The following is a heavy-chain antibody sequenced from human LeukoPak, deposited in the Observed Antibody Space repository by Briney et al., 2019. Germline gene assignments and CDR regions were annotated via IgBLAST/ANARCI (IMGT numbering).Heavy chain of an antibody. V-gene: IGHV3-23*01. CDR1: GFTFTSSA. D-gene: IGHD2-21*01. CDR3: ATGRGGADY. CDR2: LRVSGGST. J-gene: IGHJ4*02. Sequence: PGGSLRLSCAAPGFTFTSSAMSWVRQAPGKGLEWVSTLRVSGGSTDYADSVKGRFTISRDNSKNPLFLQMNSLRGEDTAVYYCATGRGGADYWGQGALVTVSS.